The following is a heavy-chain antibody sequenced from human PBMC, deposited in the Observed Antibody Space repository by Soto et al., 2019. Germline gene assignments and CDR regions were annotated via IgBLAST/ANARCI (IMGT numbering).Heavy chain of an antibody. CDR1: GYTFTSYG. D-gene: IGHD3-3*01. Sequence: QVQLVQSGAEVKKPGASVKVSCKASGYTFTSYGISWVRQAPGLGLEWMGWISAYNGNTNYAQKLQGRVTMTTDTSTCTAYMELRSLSSDDTAVYYCARTLPITIFGVVIPNHFDYWGQGTLVTVSS. CDR2: ISAYNGNT. V-gene: IGHV1-18*01. CDR3: ARTLPITIFGVVIPNHFDY. J-gene: IGHJ4*02.